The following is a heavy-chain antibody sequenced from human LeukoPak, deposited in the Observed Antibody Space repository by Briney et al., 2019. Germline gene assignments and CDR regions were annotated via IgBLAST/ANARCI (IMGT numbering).Heavy chain of an antibody. J-gene: IGHJ4*02. CDR2: INHSGST. CDR3: ASIAGYCSSTSCYTPDY. CDR1: GGSFSGYY. D-gene: IGHD2-2*02. Sequence: SETLSLTCAVYGGSFSGYYWSWIRQPPGKGLEWIGEINHSGSTNYNPSLKSRVTISVDTSKNQFSLKLSSVTAADTAVYYCASIAGYCSSTSCYTPDYWGQGTLVTVSS. V-gene: IGHV4-34*01.